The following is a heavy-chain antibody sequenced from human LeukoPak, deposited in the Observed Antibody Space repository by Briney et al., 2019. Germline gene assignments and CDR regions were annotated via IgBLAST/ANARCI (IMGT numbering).Heavy chain of an antibody. D-gene: IGHD3-10*01. V-gene: IGHV4-39*07. CDR3: ARGRRDGSGSYYRN. CDR1: GGSISSSSYY. CDR2: IYYSGST. Sequence: SETLSLTCTVSGGSISSSSYYWGWIRRPPGKGLEWIGSIYYSGSTYYNPSLKSRVTISVDTSKNQFSLKLSSVTAADTAVYYCARGRRDGSGSYYRNWGQGTLVTVSS. J-gene: IGHJ4*02.